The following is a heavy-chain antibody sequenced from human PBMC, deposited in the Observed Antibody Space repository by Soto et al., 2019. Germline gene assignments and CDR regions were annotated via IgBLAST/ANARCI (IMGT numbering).Heavy chain of an antibody. Sequence: GGSLRLSCAASGFTFNSYAMNWVRQAPGKGLEWVSGISGSGSSTYYPDSVQGRFTISRDNSKNTLYLQMNSLRAEDTAVYYCAKNFPMVRGVIAYFDYWGQGTLVTVSS. CDR1: GFTFNSYA. CDR2: ISGSGSST. CDR3: AKNFPMVRGVIAYFDY. J-gene: IGHJ4*02. D-gene: IGHD3-10*01. V-gene: IGHV3-23*01.